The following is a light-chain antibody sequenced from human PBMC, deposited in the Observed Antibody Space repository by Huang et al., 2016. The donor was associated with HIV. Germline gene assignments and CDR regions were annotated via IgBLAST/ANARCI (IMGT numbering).Light chain of an antibody. CDR1: QDISNY. CDR2: DAF. Sequence: DIQMTQSPSSLSASVGDRVTITCQASQDISNYLTWYQQKPGDAPKLLIYDAFNLENGVPSRFSGSGSGTYFTFTISSLQPEDIATYYCQQCDNLPFTFGPGTKVNIK. CDR3: QQCDNLPFT. V-gene: IGKV1-33*01. J-gene: IGKJ3*01.